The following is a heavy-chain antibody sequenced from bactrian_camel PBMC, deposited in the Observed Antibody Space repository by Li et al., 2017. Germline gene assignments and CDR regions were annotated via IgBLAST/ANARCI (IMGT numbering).Heavy chain of an antibody. D-gene: IGHD2*01. CDR1: GFTFSSYA. CDR2: MSRFDST. Sequence: QLVESGGGLVQPGGSLRLSCAASGFTFSSYAMNWVRQAPGKGLEWVSGMSRFDSTYYAHSVAGRFTISRDNTKNTVYLQMNSLKSEDTALYYCELVSNTPDTYYYGMDYWGKGTQVTVS. V-gene: IGHV3S10*01. J-gene: IGHJ7*01.